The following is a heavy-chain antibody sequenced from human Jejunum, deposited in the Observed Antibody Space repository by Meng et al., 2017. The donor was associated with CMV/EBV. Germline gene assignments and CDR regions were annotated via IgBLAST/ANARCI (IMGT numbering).Heavy chain of an antibody. CDR1: SKYY. J-gene: IGHJ6*02. Sequence: SKYYRRWIRQPPGKGAEWIGYIYHSGRTTYNPPLKSRVTISIDTSKNQFSLKLSSVGAADTAVYYCARGVRGVTITSPFYYGMDVWGQGTTVTVSS. CDR2: IYHSGRT. D-gene: IGHD3-10*01. CDR3: ARGVRGVTITSPFYYGMDV. V-gene: IGHV4-59*01.